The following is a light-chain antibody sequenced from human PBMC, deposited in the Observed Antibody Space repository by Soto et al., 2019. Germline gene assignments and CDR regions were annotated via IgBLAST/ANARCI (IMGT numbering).Light chain of an antibody. V-gene: IGKV3-20*01. Sequence: EIVLTQSPGTLSLSPGERATLSCRASQTVSTNYLAWYQQKPGQAPRLLIHGASSRATGIPDRFTGSGSGTDFTLTISRLEPEDFAVYYCQQYGSSPPRTFGQGTKVDIK. CDR1: QTVSTNY. J-gene: IGKJ1*01. CDR2: GAS. CDR3: QQYGSSPPRT.